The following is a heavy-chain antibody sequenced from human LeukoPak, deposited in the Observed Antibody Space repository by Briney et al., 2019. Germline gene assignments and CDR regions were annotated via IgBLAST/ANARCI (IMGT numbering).Heavy chain of an antibody. D-gene: IGHD6-13*01. CDR1: GLTFSSYS. J-gene: IGHJ6*03. V-gene: IGHV3-48*01. CDR2: ISRSSRTI. CDR3: ARGLGYSSSWYVLGSYYYYYMDV. Sequence: GGSLRLSCAASGLTFSSYSMNWVRQAPGKGLEWVSYISRSSRTIYYSDSVKGRFTISRDNAKNSLYLQMNSLRAEDTAVYYCARGLGYSSSWYVLGSYYYYYMDVWGKGTTVTISS.